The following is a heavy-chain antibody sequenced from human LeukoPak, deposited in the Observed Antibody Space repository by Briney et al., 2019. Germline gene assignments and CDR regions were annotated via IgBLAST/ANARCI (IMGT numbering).Heavy chain of an antibody. Sequence: GGSLRLSCAASGFTFSTYFMHWVRQAPGKGLEWVAVIASDGSHTFYVESVKGRFTISRDNSKNTLYLQMNSLRAEDTAVYFCARERQDTIVHSGAFDIWGQGTMDTVSS. CDR2: IASDGSHT. CDR3: ARERQDTIVHSGAFDI. CDR1: GFTFSTYF. J-gene: IGHJ3*02. D-gene: IGHD3-10*01. V-gene: IGHV3-30-3*01.